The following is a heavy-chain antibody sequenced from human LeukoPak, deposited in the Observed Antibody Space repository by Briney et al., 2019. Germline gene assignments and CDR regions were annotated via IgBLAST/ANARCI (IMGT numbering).Heavy chain of an antibody. CDR3: AKKFSYGSGAGDALDI. CDR2: ISYDGSLK. V-gene: IGHV3-30*18. D-gene: IGHD3-10*01. CDR1: GYTFSAYW. Sequence: GGSLRLSCAASGYTFSAYWMHWVRQAPGKGLEWVAVISYDGSLKHYLDSVKGRFTISRDNSKNTVVLQMDSLRVEDTAIYYCAKKFSYGSGAGDALDIWGHGTLVTVSS. J-gene: IGHJ3*02.